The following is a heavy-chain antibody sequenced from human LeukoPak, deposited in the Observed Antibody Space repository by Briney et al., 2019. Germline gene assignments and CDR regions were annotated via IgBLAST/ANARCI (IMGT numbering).Heavy chain of an antibody. CDR2: IIPIFGTA. CDR3: ARERYSSSWVDY. D-gene: IGHD6-13*01. J-gene: IGHJ4*02. Sequence: ASVKVSCKASGGTFSSYAISWVRQAPGQGLEWMGGIIPIFGTANYAQKFQGRVTITADESTSTAYMELSSLRSEDTAVYYCARERYSSSWVDYWGQGTLVTVSS. V-gene: IGHV1-69*13. CDR1: GGTFSSYA.